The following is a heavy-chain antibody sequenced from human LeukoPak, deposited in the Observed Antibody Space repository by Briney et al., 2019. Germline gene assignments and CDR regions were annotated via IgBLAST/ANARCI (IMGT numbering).Heavy chain of an antibody. V-gene: IGHV1-2*02. CDR2: INPNSGGT. D-gene: IGHD3-9*01. CDR3: AREALRYFDWLPTDY. Sequence: GASVKVSCKASGYTFTGYYMHLVRQAPGQGLDLMGWINPNSGGTNYAQKFQGRVTMTRDTSISTAYMELSRLRSDDTAVYYRAREALRYFDWLPTDYWGQGTLVTVSS. J-gene: IGHJ4*02. CDR1: GYTFTGYY.